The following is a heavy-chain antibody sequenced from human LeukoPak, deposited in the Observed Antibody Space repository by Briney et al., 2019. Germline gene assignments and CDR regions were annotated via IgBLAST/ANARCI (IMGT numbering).Heavy chain of an antibody. CDR1: GFTFSSYG. CDR3: ARGGSSWPFDY. J-gene: IGHJ4*02. V-gene: IGHV3-33*01. D-gene: IGHD6-13*01. CDR2: IWYDGSNK. Sequence: PGGSLRLSCVASGFTFSSYGMHWVRQAPGKGLEWVAVIWYDGSNKYYADSVKGRFTISRDNSKNTLYLQMNSLRAEDTAVYYCARGGSSWPFDYWGQGTLVTVSS.